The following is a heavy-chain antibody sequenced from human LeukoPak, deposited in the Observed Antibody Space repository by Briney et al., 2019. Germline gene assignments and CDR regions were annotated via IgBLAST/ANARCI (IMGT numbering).Heavy chain of an antibody. V-gene: IGHV3-49*04. Sequence: GGPLRLSCTASGFTFGDYAMSWVRQAPGKGLEWVGFIRSKAYGGTTEYAASVKGRFTISRDDSKSIAYLQMNSLKTEDTAVYYCTRSSDIVVVPAAIEIQHWGQGTLVTVSS. CDR2: IRSKAYGGTT. CDR1: GFTFGDYA. CDR3: TRSSDIVVVPAAIEIQH. D-gene: IGHD2-2*01. J-gene: IGHJ1*01.